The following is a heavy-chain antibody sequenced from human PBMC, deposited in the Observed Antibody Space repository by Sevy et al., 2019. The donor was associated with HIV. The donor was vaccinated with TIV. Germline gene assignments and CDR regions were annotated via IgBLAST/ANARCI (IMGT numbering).Heavy chain of an antibody. CDR1: GGSLSSGAYS. CDR2: LYHSGST. CDR3: ARVSGNSEWGYYFDS. Sequence: SETLSLTCAVSGGSLSSGAYSWSWIRQPPGKGLEWIGCLYHSGSTYYNPSLKSRVIISVDRSKNQFSLKLSSVTTADTAVYYCARVSGNSEWGYYFDSWGQGTLVTVSS. D-gene: IGHD2-15*01. J-gene: IGHJ4*02. V-gene: IGHV4-30-2*01.